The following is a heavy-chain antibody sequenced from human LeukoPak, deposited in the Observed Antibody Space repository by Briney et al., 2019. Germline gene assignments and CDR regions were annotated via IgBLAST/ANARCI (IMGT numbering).Heavy chain of an antibody. V-gene: IGHV1-18*04. J-gene: IGHJ4*02. CDR1: GYTFTGYY. CDR2: ISAYNGNT. CDR3: ARDASTYYDFWSGSSGFDY. D-gene: IGHD3-3*01. Sequence: GASVKVSCKASGYTFTGYYMHWVRQAPGQGLEWMGWISAYNGNTNYAQKLQGRVTMTTDTSTSTAYMELRSLRSDDTAVYYCARDASTYYDFWSGSSGFDYWGQGTLVTVSS.